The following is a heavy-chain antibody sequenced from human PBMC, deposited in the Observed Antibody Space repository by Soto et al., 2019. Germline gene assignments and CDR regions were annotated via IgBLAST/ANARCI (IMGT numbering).Heavy chain of an antibody. J-gene: IGHJ4*02. CDR2: IWYDGSNK. CDR1: GFTFSSYG. V-gene: IGHV3-33*01. CDR3: AREDGMTGY. D-gene: IGHD1-20*01. Sequence: QVQLVESGGGVVQPGRSLRLSCAASGFTFSSYGMHWVRQAPGKGLEWVAVIWYDGSNKYYADSVKGRFTISRDNSKNTLYLQMNSLRAEDTAVYYCAREDGMTGYWGQGTLVTVSS.